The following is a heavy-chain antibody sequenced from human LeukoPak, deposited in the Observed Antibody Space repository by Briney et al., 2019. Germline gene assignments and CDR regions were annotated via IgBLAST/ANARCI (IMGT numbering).Heavy chain of an antibody. Sequence: GGSLRLSCAASGFTFSSYSMNWVCQAPGKGLEWVSSISSSSSYIYYADSVKGRFTISRDNAKNSLYLQMNSLRAEDTAVYYCARDFHCSSTSCYMDVWGKGTTVTVSS. CDR1: GFTFSSYS. V-gene: IGHV3-21*01. CDR3: ARDFHCSSTSCYMDV. CDR2: ISSSSSYI. D-gene: IGHD2-2*01. J-gene: IGHJ6*03.